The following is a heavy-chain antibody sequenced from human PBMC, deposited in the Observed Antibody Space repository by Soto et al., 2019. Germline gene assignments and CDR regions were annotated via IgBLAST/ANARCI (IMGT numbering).Heavy chain of an antibody. CDR1: GFTFSSYA. CDR3: AKDRAAAGSYGMDV. Sequence: GGSLRLSCAASGFTFSSYAMSWVRQAPGKGLEWVSAISGSGGSTYYADSVRGRFTISRDNSRNTLYLQMNSLRAEDTAVYYCAKDRAAAGSYGMDVWGKGTTVTVSS. V-gene: IGHV3-23*01. J-gene: IGHJ6*04. CDR2: ISGSGGST. D-gene: IGHD6-13*01.